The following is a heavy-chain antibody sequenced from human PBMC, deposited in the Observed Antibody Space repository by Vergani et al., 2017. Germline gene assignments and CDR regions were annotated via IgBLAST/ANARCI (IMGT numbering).Heavy chain of an antibody. V-gene: IGHV4-34*01. D-gene: IGHD2/OR15-2a*01. J-gene: IGHJ4*02. CDR3: ARGHSVRFLYYFDY. Sequence: QVQLQQWGAGLLKPSETLSLTCAVSGGSFSGYYWSWIRQPPGKGLEWIGEINHSGSTNYNPSLKSRVTISVDTSKNQFSLKLSSVTAADTDVYYCARGHSVRFLYYFDYWGQGTLVTVSS. CDR2: INHSGST. CDR1: GGSFSGYY.